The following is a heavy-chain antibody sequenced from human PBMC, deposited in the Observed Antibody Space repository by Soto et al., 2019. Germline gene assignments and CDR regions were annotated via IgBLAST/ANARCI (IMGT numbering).Heavy chain of an antibody. V-gene: IGHV3-23*01. J-gene: IGHJ5*02. CDR1: GFTFSSYA. CDR3: ARDSSGWYEAWFDP. Sequence: GGSLRLSCAASGFTFSSYAMSWVRQAPGKGLEWVSAISGSGGSTYYADSVKGRFTISRDNSKNTLYLQMNSLRAEDTAVYYCARDSSGWYEAWFDPWDQGTLVTVSS. CDR2: ISGSGGST. D-gene: IGHD6-19*01.